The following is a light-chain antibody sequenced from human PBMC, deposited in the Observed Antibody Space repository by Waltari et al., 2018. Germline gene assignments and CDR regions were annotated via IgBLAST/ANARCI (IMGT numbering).Light chain of an antibody. CDR3: QHYHIFPYS. J-gene: IGKJ3*01. Sequence: DIQMTQSPSSLSASVGDRVTITCQASQDVRSYLNWYQQKPGKVPNLLISDASNLETGVPPRFSGGGSGRDFTLTISSLQPEDIGTYYCQHYHIFPYSFGPGTTVDMK. V-gene: IGKV1-33*01. CDR1: QDVRSY. CDR2: DAS.